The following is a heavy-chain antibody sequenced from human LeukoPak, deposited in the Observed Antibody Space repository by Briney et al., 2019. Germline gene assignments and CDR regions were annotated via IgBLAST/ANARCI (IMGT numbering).Heavy chain of an antibody. CDR1: GFTVTSYW. J-gene: IGHJ6*02. Sequence: TGGSLRLSCAASGFTVTSYWMHWVRQAPGKGLVWVSRVNSDGSSTTYADSVKGRFTISRDNAKDTLYLQMNSLRAEDTAVYYCARGRYYGMDVWGQGTTVTVSS. CDR3: ARGRYYGMDV. V-gene: IGHV3-74*01. CDR2: VNSDGSST.